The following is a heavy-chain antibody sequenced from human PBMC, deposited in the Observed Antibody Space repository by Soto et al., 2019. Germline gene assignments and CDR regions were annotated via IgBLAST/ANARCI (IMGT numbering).Heavy chain of an antibody. CDR1: GLPFSSYA. CDR2: TSVSGGNT. CDR3: AKGSTSFHSLTYYFYYMDV. V-gene: IGHV3-23*01. J-gene: IGHJ6*03. Sequence: LLESGGGLAQPGGSLRLSCAASGLPFSSYAMNWVRQAPGKGLEWVSVTSVSGGNTYYADSVTGRFTFPIANSKNTIDLQVHSLRAEDAAVYYCAKGSTSFHSLTYYFYYMDVWGKGTTVTVSS.